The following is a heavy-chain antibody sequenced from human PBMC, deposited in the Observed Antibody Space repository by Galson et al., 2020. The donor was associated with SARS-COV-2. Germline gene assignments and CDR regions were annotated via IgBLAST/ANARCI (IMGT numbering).Heavy chain of an antibody. CDR2: LYYSGST. Sequence: SESLTLTCTVSGGSISSSSYYWGWIRQPPGKGREWIGSLYYSGSTYYNPSLKSRVSITVVTSKNQFSLKLRSVTAADTAVYYCARVRNDFLSGYSLSVYYYYMDVWGKGTTVTV. V-gene: IGHV4-39*07. J-gene: IGHJ6*03. D-gene: IGHD3-3*01. CDR1: GGSISSSSYY. CDR3: ARVRNDFLSGYSLSVYYYYMDV.